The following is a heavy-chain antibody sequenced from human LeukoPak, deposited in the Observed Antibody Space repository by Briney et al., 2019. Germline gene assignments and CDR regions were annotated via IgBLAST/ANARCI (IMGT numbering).Heavy chain of an antibody. J-gene: IGHJ4*02. CDR1: GGSISSYY. CDR2: IYTSGST. Sequence: PSETLSLTCTVSGGSISSYYWSWIRQPAGKGLEWIGRIYTSGSTNYNPSLKSRVTMSVDTSKNQFSLKLSSVTAADTAVYYRARSSYYYGSGSYYLDYWGQGTLVTVSS. CDR3: ARSSYYYGSGSYYLDY. V-gene: IGHV4-4*07. D-gene: IGHD3-10*01.